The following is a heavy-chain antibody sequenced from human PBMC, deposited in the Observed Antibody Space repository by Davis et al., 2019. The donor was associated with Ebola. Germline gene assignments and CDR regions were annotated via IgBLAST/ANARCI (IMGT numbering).Heavy chain of an antibody. CDR2: TSWNGGIT. CDR1: GFTFENYG. J-gene: IGHJ6*02. D-gene: IGHD3-3*01. V-gene: IGHV3-20*04. Sequence: GESLKISCAASGFTFENYGMSWVRQTPGKGLEWVSGTSWNGGITGYADSVKGRFTISRDRSKNTLYLQMNSLGAEDTAVYYCARSRFPYGMDVWGQGTTVTVSS. CDR3: ARSRFPYGMDV.